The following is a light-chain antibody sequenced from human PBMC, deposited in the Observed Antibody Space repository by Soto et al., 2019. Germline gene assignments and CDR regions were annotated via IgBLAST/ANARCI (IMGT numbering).Light chain of an antibody. J-gene: IGKJ1*01. CDR3: LQDNNYPWT. V-gene: IGKV1-6*01. CDR2: GAS. Sequence: AIQMTQSPSSLSASVGDRVTISCRASQAIRNDLGWYQQKPGKAPNLLIYGASSLESGVPSRFGGSGSGTDFTLTISRLQPEDFATYYCLQDNNYPWTFGQGTKVDI. CDR1: QAIRND.